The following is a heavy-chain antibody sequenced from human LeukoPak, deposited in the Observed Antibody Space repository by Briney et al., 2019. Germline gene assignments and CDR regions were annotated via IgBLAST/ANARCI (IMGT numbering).Heavy chain of an antibody. D-gene: IGHD2-15*01. V-gene: IGHV4-31*03. CDR3: ARRAKGGWFDP. J-gene: IGHJ5*01. Sequence: TQTLICTVSGGSISSGGDYWSRNRQLPGKGLEWIGYIYYSGSTYYNPSLKSRVTISVYTSKNQFSLQLNSVTAADTAVYYCARRAKGGWFDPWGQGPPFTVSS. CDR1: GGSISSGGDY. CDR2: IYYSGST.